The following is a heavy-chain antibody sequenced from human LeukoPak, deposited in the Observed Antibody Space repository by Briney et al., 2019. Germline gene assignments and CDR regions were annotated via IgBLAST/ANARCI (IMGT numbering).Heavy chain of an antibody. V-gene: IGHV4-59*01. CDR2: IHYIGST. CDR1: GCSLSSYY. CDR3: ARYSSWYVDY. D-gene: IGHD6-13*01. Sequence: PSGSLSLTCTVSGCSLSSYYSSWVRQPPGKGLEWIGYIHYIGSTNYNPSFKSRVTISVDTSKNQFSLKLSSVTTAVTAVYYCARYSSWYVDYWGQGTMVTVSS. J-gene: IGHJ4*02.